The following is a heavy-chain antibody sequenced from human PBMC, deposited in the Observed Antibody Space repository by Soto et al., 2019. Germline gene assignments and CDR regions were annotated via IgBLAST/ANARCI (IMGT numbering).Heavy chain of an antibody. D-gene: IGHD1-1*01. Sequence: EVQLVQSGAEVKKPGESLKISCKASGYNFTTYWIGWVRQMPGKGLELMGVIYPADSDTRYRPPFQGQVTFSADKSLTTAYLQWNSLKASDTAKYYWAGRRAWNDAFDFWGQGTLVTVSS. CDR2: IYPADSDT. V-gene: IGHV5-51*03. CDR3: AGRRAWNDAFDF. CDR1: GYNFTTYW. J-gene: IGHJ4*02.